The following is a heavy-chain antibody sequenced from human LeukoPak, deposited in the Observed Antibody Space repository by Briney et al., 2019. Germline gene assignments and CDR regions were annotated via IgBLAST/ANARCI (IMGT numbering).Heavy chain of an antibody. D-gene: IGHD5-18*01. CDR1: GFTXNXXW. CDR2: IKPDGSEK. J-gene: IGHJ4*02. V-gene: IGHV3-7*01. Sequence: XXSCGXXGFTXNXXWMSWXXXXXXXGVXWVANIKPDGSEKYYVDSVKGRFTISRDNAKNSLYLQMNSLRAEDTAVYYCVRDINTAFDYWGQGTLVTVSS. CDR3: VRDINTAFDY.